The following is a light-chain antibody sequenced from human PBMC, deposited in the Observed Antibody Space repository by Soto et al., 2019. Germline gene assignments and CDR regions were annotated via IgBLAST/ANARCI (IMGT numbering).Light chain of an antibody. CDR3: QQYNSYSYT. CDR2: AAS. V-gene: IGKV1-39*01. J-gene: IGKJ2*01. Sequence: DIQMTQSPSSLSASVGDRVTITCRASQSISIYLNWYQQKPGKAPKLLIYAASSLQSGVPSRFSADGSGTEFILTISSLQPDDFATYYCQQYNSYSYTFGQGTKLEIK. CDR1: QSISIY.